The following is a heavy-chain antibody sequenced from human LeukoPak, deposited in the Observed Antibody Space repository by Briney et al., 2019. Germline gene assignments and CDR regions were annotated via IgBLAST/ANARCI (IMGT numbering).Heavy chain of an antibody. D-gene: IGHD1-1*01. J-gene: IGHJ4*02. CDR3: ATVTMRDDDY. CDR2: ISSSSSYI. V-gene: IGHV3-21*01. Sequence: GESLRLSCAASGLTFSRYSMNWVRQAPGKGLGWVSFISSSSSYIYYADSVKGRFTISRDNAKNSLFLQMNSLRVEDTAVYYCATVTMRDDDYWGQGTLFTVSS. CDR1: GLTFSRYS.